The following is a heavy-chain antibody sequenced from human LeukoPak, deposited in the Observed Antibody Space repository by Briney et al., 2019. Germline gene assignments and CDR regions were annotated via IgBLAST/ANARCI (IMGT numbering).Heavy chain of an antibody. CDR3: ASYEVDIVATADFDY. V-gene: IGHV3-30*01. J-gene: IGHJ4*02. CDR1: GFTFSSYA. Sequence: GGALRLSCAASGFTFSSYAMHWVRQAPAKGLDRVAVISYDGSNKYYVGSVKGRFPISRDNSQNTLYLQMNSLRAEDTAVYYCASYEVDIVATADFDYWGQGTLVTVSS. CDR2: ISYDGSNK. D-gene: IGHD5-12*01.